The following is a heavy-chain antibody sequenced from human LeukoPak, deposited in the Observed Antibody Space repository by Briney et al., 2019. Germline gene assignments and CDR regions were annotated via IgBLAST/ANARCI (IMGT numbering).Heavy chain of an antibody. J-gene: IGHJ6*02. Sequence: GGSLRLSCAASGFTVSSNYMSWVRQAPGKGLEWVSVIHSGGSTYYADSVKGRFTISRDNSKNTLYLQMNSLRAEDTAVYYCARDRADPRLDYYYGMDVWGQGTTLTVSS. CDR1: GFTVSSNY. V-gene: IGHV3-53*01. CDR2: IHSGGST. CDR3: ARDRADPRLDYYYGMDV.